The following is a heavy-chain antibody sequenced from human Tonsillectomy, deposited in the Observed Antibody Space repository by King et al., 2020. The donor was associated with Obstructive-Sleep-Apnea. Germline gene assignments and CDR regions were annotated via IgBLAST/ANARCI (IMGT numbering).Heavy chain of an antibody. Sequence: VQLVESGAEVKKPGASVKVSCKASGYTFTSYGISWVRQAPGHGLEWMGWISAYNGNTNYAQKLQGIVTMTTDTSTSTAYMELRSLRSDDTAVYYCARGDGTRLWFGELFDYWGQGTLVTVSS. J-gene: IGHJ4*02. CDR1: GYTFTSYG. CDR3: ARGDGTRLWFGELFDY. D-gene: IGHD3-10*01. V-gene: IGHV1-18*01. CDR2: ISAYNGNT.